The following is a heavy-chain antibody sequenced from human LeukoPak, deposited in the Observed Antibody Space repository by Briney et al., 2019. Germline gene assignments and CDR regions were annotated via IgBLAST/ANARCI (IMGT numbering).Heavy chain of an antibody. J-gene: IGHJ4*02. Sequence: GASVKVSCKASGYTFTGYYMHWVRQAPGQGLEWMGWINPNSGGTNYAQKFQGRDTMTSDMSASTVYMDLNRLKSDDTAVYYCARDTALRSISGCAMWGQGTLVTVSS. D-gene: IGHD6-19*01. CDR2: INPNSGGT. CDR1: GYTFTGYY. V-gene: IGHV1-2*02. CDR3: ARDTALRSISGCAM.